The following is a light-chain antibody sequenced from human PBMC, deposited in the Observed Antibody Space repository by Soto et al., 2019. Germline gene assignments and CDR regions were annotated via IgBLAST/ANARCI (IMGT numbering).Light chain of an antibody. J-gene: IGLJ1*01. CDR2: DVS. CDR3: SSYTISSTYV. V-gene: IGLV2-14*01. Sequence: QSALTQPASVSGSPGQSITISCPGTRSNVGGYNYVSWYQQHPGKAPTLMIYDVSNRPSGVSNRFSGSKSGNTASLTISGLQAEDEADYYCSSYTISSTYVFGTGTKVTVL. CDR1: RSNVGGYNY.